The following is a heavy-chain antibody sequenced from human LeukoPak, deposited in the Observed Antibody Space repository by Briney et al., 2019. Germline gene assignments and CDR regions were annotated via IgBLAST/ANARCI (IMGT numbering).Heavy chain of an antibody. CDR2: ISWNSGSI. D-gene: IGHD5-24*01. J-gene: IGHJ3*02. CDR1: GFTFYDYA. CDR3: AKGEMATTPFAFDI. Sequence: GGSLRLSCAASGFTFYDYAMHWGRQAPGKGLEWVSGISWNSGSIGYADSVKGRFNISRDNAKNSLSLQMNSLRAEDMALYYWAKGEMATTPFAFDIWGQGTMVTVSS. V-gene: IGHV3-9*03.